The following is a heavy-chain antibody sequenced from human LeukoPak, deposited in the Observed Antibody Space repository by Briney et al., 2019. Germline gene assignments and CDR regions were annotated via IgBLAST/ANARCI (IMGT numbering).Heavy chain of an antibody. Sequence: ASVKVSCKASGYTFTSYGISWVRQAPGQGLEWMGWISAYNGNTNYAQKLQGRVTMTTDTSTSTAYMELRSLRSDDTAVYYCARDPKVRRQYYYMDVWGKGTTVTVSS. CDR1: GYTFTSYG. D-gene: IGHD3-10*01. CDR3: ARDPKVRRQYYYMDV. V-gene: IGHV1-18*01. J-gene: IGHJ6*03. CDR2: ISAYNGNT.